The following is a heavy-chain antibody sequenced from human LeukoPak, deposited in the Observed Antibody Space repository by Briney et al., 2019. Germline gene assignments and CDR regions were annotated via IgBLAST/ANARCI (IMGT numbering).Heavy chain of an antibody. D-gene: IGHD1-26*01. V-gene: IGHV1-69*05. CDR3: ASIRRYSGSYTFDY. CDR2: IIPIFGTA. CDR1: GGTFSSYA. Sequence: SVKVSCKASGGTFSSYAISWVRQAPGQGLEWMGRIIPIFGTANYAQKFQGRVTITTDESTSTAYMELSSLRSEGTAVYYCASIRRYSGSYTFDYWGQGTLVTVSS. J-gene: IGHJ4*02.